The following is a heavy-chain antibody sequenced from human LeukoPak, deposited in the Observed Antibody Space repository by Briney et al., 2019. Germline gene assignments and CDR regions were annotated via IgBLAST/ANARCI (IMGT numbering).Heavy chain of an antibody. D-gene: IGHD3-3*01. CDR1: GDSISSSNW. V-gene: IGHV4-4*02. Sequence: SGTLSLTCDVSGDSISSSNWWNWVRQPPGKGLEWIGYIYYSGSTNYNPSLKSRVTISVDTSKSQFSLKLSSVTAADTAVYYCAGATIFGVVDYWGQGTLVTVSS. CDR3: AGATIFGVVDY. J-gene: IGHJ4*02. CDR2: IYYSGST.